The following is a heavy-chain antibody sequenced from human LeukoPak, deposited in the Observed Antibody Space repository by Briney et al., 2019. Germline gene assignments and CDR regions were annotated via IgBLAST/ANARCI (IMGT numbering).Heavy chain of an antibody. CDR2: ISYDGSNK. CDR3: AKGRNYYDSSGYYYEGLFDY. J-gene: IGHJ4*02. Sequence: PGRSLRLSCAASGFTFSSYGMHWVRQAPGKGLEWVAVISYDGSNKYYADSVKGRFTISRDNSKNTLYLQMNSLRAEDTAVYYCAKGRNYYDSSGYYYEGLFDYWGQGTLVTVSS. V-gene: IGHV3-30*18. CDR1: GFTFSSYG. D-gene: IGHD3-22*01.